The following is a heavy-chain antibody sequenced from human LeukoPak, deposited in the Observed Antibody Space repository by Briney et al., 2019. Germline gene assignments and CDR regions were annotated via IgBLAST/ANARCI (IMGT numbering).Heavy chain of an antibody. CDR3: GKDYWGSVDY. J-gene: IGHJ4*02. CDR2: LSNDGTIT. D-gene: IGHD7-27*01. CDR1: GFTFSDYW. V-gene: IGHV3-74*01. Sequence: GGSLRLSCAASGFTFSDYWMLWVRQAPGKGLVWVSRLSNDGTITDYADSVRGRFTISRDNAKNTLYLQMNSLRADDTAVYYCGKDYWGSVDYWGQGTLVTVSS.